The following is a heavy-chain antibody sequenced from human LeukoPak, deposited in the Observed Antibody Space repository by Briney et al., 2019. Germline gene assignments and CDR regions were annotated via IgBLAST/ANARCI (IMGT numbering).Heavy chain of an antibody. CDR3: AREVAGTYWFDP. CDR1: GGSVSSGSYY. J-gene: IGHJ5*02. CDR2: IYYSGST. D-gene: IGHD2-15*01. V-gene: IGHV4-61*01. Sequence: SETLSLTCSVSGGSVSSGSYYWSWIRQPPGKGLEWIGYIYYSGSTNYNPSLKSRVTISVDTSKNQFSLKLSSVTAADTAVYYCAREVAGTYWFDPWGQGTLVTVSS.